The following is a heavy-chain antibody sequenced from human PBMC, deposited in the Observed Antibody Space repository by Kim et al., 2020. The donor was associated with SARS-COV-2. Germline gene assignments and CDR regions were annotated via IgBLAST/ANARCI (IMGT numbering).Heavy chain of an antibody. V-gene: IGHV5-51*01. J-gene: IGHJ6*02. Sequence: SPSFQGQVTISADKSSSTAYLQWSSLKASDTAMYYCARRGQSYYYGMDVWGQGTTVTVSS. CDR3: ARRGQSYYYGMDV.